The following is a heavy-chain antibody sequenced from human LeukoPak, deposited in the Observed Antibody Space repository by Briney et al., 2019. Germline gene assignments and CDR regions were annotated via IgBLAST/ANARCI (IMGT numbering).Heavy chain of an antibody. J-gene: IGHJ6*02. Sequence: GGSLRLSCAASRFTFDDYGMSWVRQAPGEGLEWGSGINWNGGSTGYADSVKGRFTISRDNAKNSLYLQMNSLRAEDTALYHCARCQDRHAYYYGMDVWGQGTTVTVSS. CDR1: RFTFDDYG. CDR3: ARCQDRHAYYYGMDV. V-gene: IGHV3-20*01. D-gene: IGHD2-15*01. CDR2: INWNGGST.